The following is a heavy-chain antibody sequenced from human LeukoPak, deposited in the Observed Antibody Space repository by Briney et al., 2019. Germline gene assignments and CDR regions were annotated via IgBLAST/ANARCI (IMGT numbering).Heavy chain of an antibody. CDR1: GFTFSSYG. V-gene: IGHV3-30*02. J-gene: IGHJ1*01. CDR2: IRYDGSNK. D-gene: IGHD6-19*01. CDR3: AKAAAYSSGWGEYFQH. Sequence: GGSLRLSCAASGFTFSSYGMHGVRQAPGKGLVGGAFIRYDGSNKYYADSVKGRFTISRDNSKNTLYLQMNSLRAEDTAVYYRAKAAAYSSGWGEYFQHWGQGTLVTVSS.